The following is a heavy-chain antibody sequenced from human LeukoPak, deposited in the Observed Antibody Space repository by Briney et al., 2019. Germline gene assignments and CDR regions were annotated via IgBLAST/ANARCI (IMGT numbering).Heavy chain of an antibody. V-gene: IGHV4-34*01. J-gene: IGHJ4*02. D-gene: IGHD3-10*01. Sequence: SETLSLTCAVYGGSFSGYYWSWIRQPPGKGLEWIGEINHSGSTYYNPSLKSRVTISVDTSKNQFSLKLSSVTAADTAVYYCARGSMVRGVVKGGFDYWGQGTLVTVSS. CDR2: INHSGST. CDR1: GGSFSGYY. CDR3: ARGSMVRGVVKGGFDY.